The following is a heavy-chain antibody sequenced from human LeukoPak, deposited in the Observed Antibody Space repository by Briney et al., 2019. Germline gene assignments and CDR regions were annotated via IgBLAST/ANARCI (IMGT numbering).Heavy chain of an antibody. CDR2: IEQDGSEK. Sequence: GGSLRLSCAASGFTFSSFWMTWVRQAPGKGLEWVANIEQDGSEKYYVDSVKGRFTISRDNAKNTLYLQMNSLRAEDTAVYYCARDSPERGYSYGPLDNYFDYWGQGTLVTVSS. J-gene: IGHJ4*02. CDR3: ARDSPERGYSYGPLDNYFDY. D-gene: IGHD5-18*01. CDR1: GFTFSSFW. V-gene: IGHV3-7*01.